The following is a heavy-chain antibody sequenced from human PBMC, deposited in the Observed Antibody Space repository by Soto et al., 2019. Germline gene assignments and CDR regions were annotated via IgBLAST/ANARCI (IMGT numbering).Heavy chain of an antibody. J-gene: IGHJ4*02. CDR3: ARELGRPDFDY. D-gene: IGHD1-26*01. CDR2: INHSGST. CDR1: GGSFIGYY. V-gene: IGHV4-34*01. Sequence: SETLSLTCAVYGGSFIGYYWSWIRQPPGKGLEWIGEINHSGSTNYNPSLKSRVTISVDTSKNQFSLKLSSVTAADTAVYYCARELGRPDFDYWGQGTLVTVSS.